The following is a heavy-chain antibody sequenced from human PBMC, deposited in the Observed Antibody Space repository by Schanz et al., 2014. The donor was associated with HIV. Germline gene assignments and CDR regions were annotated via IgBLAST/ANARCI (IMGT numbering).Heavy chain of an antibody. CDR1: GYTFINYD. D-gene: IGHD2-2*02. Sequence: QVQLVQSGAEVKKPGASVKVSCKASGYTFINYDIHWVRQAPGQGLEWMGLINPYDGSTSNAQKFQGRVTMTRDTSTSTVYMQLSSLTSDDTAVYYCARDVSVDCTGINNCYTRKWFDPWGQGTLVTVSS. CDR3: ARDVSVDCTGINNCYTRKWFDP. V-gene: IGHV1-46*01. J-gene: IGHJ5*02. CDR2: INPYDGST.